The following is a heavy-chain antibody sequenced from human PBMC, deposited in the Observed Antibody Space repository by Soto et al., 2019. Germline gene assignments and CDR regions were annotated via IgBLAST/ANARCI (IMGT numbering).Heavy chain of an antibody. J-gene: IGHJ6*02. Sequence: QVQLVQSGAEVKKPGASVKVSCKASGYVFTSYYLHWARQAPGQGLEWMGWINPNTGDTYYARNFESRITLTRDTSTNTASMELWNLRSADTAVYYCLGGVATTGHYYGFDVWGQGTAVNVSS. CDR1: GYVFTSYY. CDR3: LGGVATTGHYYGFDV. V-gene: IGHV1-2*02. D-gene: IGHD5-12*01. CDR2: INPNTGDT.